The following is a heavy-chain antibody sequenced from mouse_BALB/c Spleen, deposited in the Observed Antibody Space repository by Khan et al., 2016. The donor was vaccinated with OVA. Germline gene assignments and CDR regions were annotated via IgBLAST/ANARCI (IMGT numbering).Heavy chain of an antibody. V-gene: IGHV2-6-1*01. CDR1: GFSLTNYG. CDR2: IWSDGST. D-gene: IGHD2-10*01. Sequence: VELVESGPGLVAPSQSLSITCTISGFSLTNYGVHRVRQPPGKGLEWLVVIWSDGSTTYNSDLKSRLSISKDNSKSQVFLKMNSLQTDDTAMYYCARQPYYHYYVMDYWGQGTSVTVSS. J-gene: IGHJ4*01. CDR3: ARQPYYHYYVMDY.